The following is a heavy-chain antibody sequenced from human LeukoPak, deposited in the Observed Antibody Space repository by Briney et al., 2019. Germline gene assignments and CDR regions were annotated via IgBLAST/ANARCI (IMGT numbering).Heavy chain of an antibody. CDR1: GGSISSGDYY. J-gene: IGHJ4*02. CDR3: ARAISYDILTGYSPRYYFDY. CDR2: IYYSGST. V-gene: IGHV4-30-4*01. Sequence: SETLSLTCTVSGGSISSGDYYWSWIRQPPGKGLEWIGYIYYSGSTFYNPSLKSRVTISVDTSKNQFSLKLSSVTAADTAVYYCARAISYDILTGYSPRYYFDYWGQGTLVTVSS. D-gene: IGHD3-9*01.